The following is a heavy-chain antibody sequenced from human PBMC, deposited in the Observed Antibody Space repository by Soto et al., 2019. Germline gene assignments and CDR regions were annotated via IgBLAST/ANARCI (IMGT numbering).Heavy chain of an antibody. D-gene: IGHD3-10*01. CDR3: ASGSSDSCPGSRFFDC. Sequence: GSLRLSCVASGITFESRAMSWVRQAPGEGLEWVSTITDSGGDAKYADSVRGRFTVSRDHSKNPLYLQMCSLRAEDSAVYSCASGSSDSCPGSRFFDCWGRGTLVPVSS. CDR2: ITDSGGDA. V-gene: IGHV3-23*01. J-gene: IGHJ4*01. CDR1: GITFESRA.